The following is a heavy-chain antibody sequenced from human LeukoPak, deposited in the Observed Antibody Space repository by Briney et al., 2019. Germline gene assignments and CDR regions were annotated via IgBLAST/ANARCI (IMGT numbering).Heavy chain of an antibody. V-gene: IGHV4-4*09. D-gene: IGHD1-26*01. CDR1: GGSISSYY. J-gene: IGHJ3*02. CDR3: AVPTTGDAFDI. Sequence: SETLSLTCTVSGGSISSYYWSWIRQPPGKGLEWIGHIYTSGSTNYNPSLKSRVTISVDTSKNQFSLKLSSVTAADTAVYYCAVPTTGDAFDIWGQGTMVTVSS. CDR2: IYTSGST.